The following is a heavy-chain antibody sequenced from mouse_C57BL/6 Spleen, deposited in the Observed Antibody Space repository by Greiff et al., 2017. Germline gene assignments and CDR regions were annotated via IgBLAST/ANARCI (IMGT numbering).Heavy chain of an antibody. J-gene: IGHJ4*01. CDR1: GYAFSSYW. Sequence: QVQLQQSGAELVKPGASVKISCKASGYAFSSYWMNWVKQRPGKGLEWIGQIYPGDGDTNYNGKFKGKATLTADKSSSTAYMQLSRLTSEDSAVYFCARRGYGSRRAMDYWGQGTSVTVSS. CDR2: IYPGDGDT. CDR3: ARRGYGSRRAMDY. V-gene: IGHV1-80*01. D-gene: IGHD1-1*01.